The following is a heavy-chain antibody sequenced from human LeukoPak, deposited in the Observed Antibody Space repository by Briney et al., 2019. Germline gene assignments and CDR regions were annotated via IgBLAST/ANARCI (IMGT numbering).Heavy chain of an antibody. Sequence: PGGSLRLSCEASGFTFSSYGMHWVRQAPGRGLEWVAFIRYDGSNKYYADSVKGRFTISRDNSKNTLYLQMNSLRAEDTAVYYCAKGYGSGSYSNAGVWGQGTLVTVSS. V-gene: IGHV3-30*02. CDR3: AKGYGSGSYSNAGV. CDR2: IRYDGSNK. CDR1: GFTFSSYG. J-gene: IGHJ4*02. D-gene: IGHD3-10*01.